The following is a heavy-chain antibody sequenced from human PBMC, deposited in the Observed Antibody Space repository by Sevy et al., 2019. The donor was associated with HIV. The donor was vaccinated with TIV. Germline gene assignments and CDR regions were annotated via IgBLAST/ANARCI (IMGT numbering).Heavy chain of an antibody. V-gene: IGHV3-23*01. Sequence: GGSLRLSCAASGFTFSSYAMNWVRQAPGKGLEWVSGISGSGGSGDKTNYAESVKGRFTISRADSKNSLYLQLNSLRTEDTAICHCARKYDSSGYLDYWGQGNMVPVSS. CDR1: GFTFSSYA. CDR2: ISGSGGSGDKT. J-gene: IGHJ4*02. D-gene: IGHD3-22*01. CDR3: ARKYDSSGYLDY.